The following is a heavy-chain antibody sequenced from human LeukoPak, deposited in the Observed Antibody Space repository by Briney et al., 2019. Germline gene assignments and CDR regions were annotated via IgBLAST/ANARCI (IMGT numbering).Heavy chain of an antibody. CDR3: ARERPHDYGDYGVRYYGMDV. D-gene: IGHD4-17*01. J-gene: IGHJ6*02. CDR2: ISSSGSTI. Sequence: PGGSLRLSCAASGFTLSDYYMSWIRQAPGKGLEWVSYISSSGSTIYYADSVKGRFTISRDNAKNSLYLQMNSLRAEDTAVYYCARERPHDYGDYGVRYYGMDVWGQGTTVTVSS. V-gene: IGHV3-11*01. CDR1: GFTLSDYY.